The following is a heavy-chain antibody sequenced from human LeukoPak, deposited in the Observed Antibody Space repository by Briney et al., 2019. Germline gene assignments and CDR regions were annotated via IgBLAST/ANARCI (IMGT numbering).Heavy chain of an antibody. J-gene: IGHJ4*02. CDR1: GFTFSSYW. V-gene: IGHV3-7*03. CDR3: AKDHFGYSSSSDFDY. CDR2: IKQDGSEK. D-gene: IGHD6-13*01. Sequence: GGSLRLSCAASGFTFSSYWMSWVRQAPGKGLEWVANIKQDGSEKYYVDSVKGRFTISRDNAKNSLYLQMNSLRAEDTAVYYCAKDHFGYSSSSDFDYWGQGTLVTVSS.